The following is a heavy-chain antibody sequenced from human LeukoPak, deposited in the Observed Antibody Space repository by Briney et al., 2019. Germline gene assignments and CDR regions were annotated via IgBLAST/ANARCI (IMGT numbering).Heavy chain of an antibody. V-gene: IGHV4-4*02. CDR2: IYHSGST. D-gene: IGHD6-19*01. CDR3: ARPIAVAGTAPGIFDY. J-gene: IGHJ4*02. CDR1: GGSISSSNW. Sequence: SGTLSLTCAVSGGSISSSNWWSWVRQPPGKGLEWIGEIYHSGSTNYNPSLKSRVTISVDKSKNQFSLKLSSVTAADTAVYYCARPIAVAGTAPGIFDYWGQGTLVTVSS.